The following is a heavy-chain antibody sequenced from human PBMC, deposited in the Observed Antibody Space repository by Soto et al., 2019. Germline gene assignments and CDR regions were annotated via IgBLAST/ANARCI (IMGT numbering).Heavy chain of an antibody. CDR1: SGSFIDYY. Sequence: SETRSLTCGFSSGSFIDYYWSWIRQPPGKGLEWIGEINHSGGTNYNPSLKSRVIISVDTSKNQFSLKLSSVTAADTAVYYCASGRRRHVWDYWGQGTLVTVSS. V-gene: IGHV4-34*01. CDR3: ASGRRRHVWDY. CDR2: INHSGGT. J-gene: IGHJ4*02.